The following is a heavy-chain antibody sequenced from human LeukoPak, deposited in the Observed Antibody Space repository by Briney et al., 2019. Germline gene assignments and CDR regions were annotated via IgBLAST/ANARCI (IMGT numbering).Heavy chain of an antibody. CDR3: AKGIAVAFDP. CDR1: GFTFSSYA. CDR2: ISGSGGST. V-gene: IGHV3-23*01. Sequence: GGSLRLSCAPSGFTFSSYAMSWVRQAPGKGLEGVSSISGSGGSTYHADSVKGRFTISRDNSKNTLYLQMNSLRAEDTAVYYCAKGIAVAFDPWGQGTLVTVSS. D-gene: IGHD6-19*01. J-gene: IGHJ5*02.